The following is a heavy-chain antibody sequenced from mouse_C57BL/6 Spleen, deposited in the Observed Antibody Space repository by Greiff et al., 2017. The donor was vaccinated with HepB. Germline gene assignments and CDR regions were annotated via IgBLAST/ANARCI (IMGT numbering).Heavy chain of an antibody. V-gene: IGHV10-1*01. J-gene: IGHJ4*01. CDR1: GFSFNTYA. CDR3: VRGSPAMDY. D-gene: IGHD6-2*01. Sequence: EVQRVESGGGLVQPKGSLKLSCAASGFSFNTYAMNWVRQAPGKGLEWVARIRSKSNNYATYYADSVKDRFTISRDDSESMLYLQMNNLKTEDTAMYYCVRGSPAMDYWGQGTSVTVSS. CDR2: IRSKSNNYAT.